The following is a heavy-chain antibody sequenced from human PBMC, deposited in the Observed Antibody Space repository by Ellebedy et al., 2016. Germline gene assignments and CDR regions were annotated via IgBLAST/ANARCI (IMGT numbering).Heavy chain of an antibody. J-gene: IGHJ4*02. CDR3: ARVWGYYNFDY. CDR2: ISGNGGST. Sequence: GGSLRLSCSTSGFTFSSYALHWVRQAPGKGLEYVSAISGNGGSTYYTDSVKGRFTISRDNSKNTVYLQMNSLRAEDTAVYYCARVWGYYNFDYWGQGTLVTVSS. V-gene: IGHV3-64*04. CDR1: GFTFSSYA. D-gene: IGHD3-22*01.